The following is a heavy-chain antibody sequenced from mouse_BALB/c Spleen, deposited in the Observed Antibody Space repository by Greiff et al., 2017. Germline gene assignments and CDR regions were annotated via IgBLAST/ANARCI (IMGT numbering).Heavy chain of an antibody. J-gene: IGHJ4*01. CDR3: TREDYRSLYYAMDY. V-gene: IGHV5-6-4*01. D-gene: IGHD2-14*01. Sequence: DVKLVESGGGLVKPGGSLKLSCAASGFTFSSYTMSWVRQTPEKRLEWVATISSGGSYTYYPDSVKGRFTISRDNAKNTLYLQMSSLKSEDTAMYYCTREDYRSLYYAMDYWGQGTSVTVSS. CDR2: ISSGGSYT. CDR1: GFTFSSYT.